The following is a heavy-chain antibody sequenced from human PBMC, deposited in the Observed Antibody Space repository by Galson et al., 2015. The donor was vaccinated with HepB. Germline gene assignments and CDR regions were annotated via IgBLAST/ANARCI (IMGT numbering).Heavy chain of an antibody. D-gene: IGHD6-6*01. J-gene: IGHJ5*02. CDR2: VSGSGGKT. CDR1: RFTFSNYA. Sequence: SLRLSCAASRFTFSNYAMSWVRQAPGKGLEWVSAVSGSGGKTWYADSVKGRFTISRDNSNNMVYVQVDSLRAGDTAVYYCAKGTDHSSASPFDPWGQGTLVTVSS. V-gene: IGHV3-23*01. CDR3: AKGTDHSSASPFDP.